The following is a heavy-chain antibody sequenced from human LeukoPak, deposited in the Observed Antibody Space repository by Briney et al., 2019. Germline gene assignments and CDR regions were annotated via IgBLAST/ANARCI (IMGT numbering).Heavy chain of an antibody. D-gene: IGHD3-22*01. CDR1: GYTFTSYD. J-gene: IGHJ3*01. Sequence: ASVKVSCKASGYTFTSYDINWVRQATGQGLEWMGWMNPNSGNTGYAQKFQGRVTMTRNTSISTAYVELSSLRSEDTAVYYCARARGYYYDSSTDSGDWGQGTMVTVSS. CDR3: ARARGYYYDSSTDSGD. CDR2: MNPNSGNT. V-gene: IGHV1-8*01.